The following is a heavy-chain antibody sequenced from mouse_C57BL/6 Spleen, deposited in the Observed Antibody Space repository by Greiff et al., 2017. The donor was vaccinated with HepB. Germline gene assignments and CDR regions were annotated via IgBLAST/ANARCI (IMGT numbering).Heavy chain of an antibody. CDR2: IYPGDGDT. CDR3: ARPPTTVYAMDY. CDR1: GYAFSSSW. J-gene: IGHJ4*01. V-gene: IGHV1-82*01. Sequence: VHLVESGPELVKPGASVKISCKASGYAFSSSWMNWVKQRPGKGLEWIGRIYPGDGDTNYNGKFKGKATLTADKSSSTAYMQLSSLTSEDSAVYFCARPPTTVYAMDYWGQGTSVTVSS. D-gene: IGHD1-1*01.